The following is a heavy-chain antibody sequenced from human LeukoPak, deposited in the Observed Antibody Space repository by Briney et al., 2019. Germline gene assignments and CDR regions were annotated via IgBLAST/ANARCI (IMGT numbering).Heavy chain of an antibody. V-gene: IGHV4-59*01. J-gene: IGHJ6*03. CDR3: ARGADYDILTGYYYYYYMDV. CDR2: IYYSGST. D-gene: IGHD3-9*01. CDR1: GGSISSYY. Sequence: SETLSLTCTVSGGSISSYYWSWIRQPPGKGLEWIGYIYYSGSTNYNPSLKSRVTISVDTSKNQFSLKLSSVTAADTAVYYCARGADYDILTGYYYYYYMDVWGQGTTVTVSS.